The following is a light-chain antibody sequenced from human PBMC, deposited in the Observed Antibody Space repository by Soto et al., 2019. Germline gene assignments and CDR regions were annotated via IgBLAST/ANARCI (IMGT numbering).Light chain of an antibody. Sequence: DIQMTQSPSSLSASLGDRVTITCRASQNIDNYLNWYQLKPGQAPKLLIYAASSLQSGVPSRFSGSGSGTEFTLTISSLQPDDFATYYCQQYNTYSTFGQGTRLEIK. CDR1: QNIDNY. CDR3: QQYNTYST. V-gene: IGKV1-39*01. CDR2: AAS. J-gene: IGKJ5*01.